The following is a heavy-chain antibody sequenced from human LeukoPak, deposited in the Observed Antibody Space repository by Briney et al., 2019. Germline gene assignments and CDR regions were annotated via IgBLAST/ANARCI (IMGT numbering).Heavy chain of an antibody. CDR2: IYSGGST. D-gene: IGHD3-22*01. V-gene: IGHV3-66*01. J-gene: IGHJ4*02. CDR3: ARDPYYYDSSSSGGPDDF. CDR1: GFTFSSYG. Sequence: GRSLRLSCAASGFTFSSYGMHWVRQAPGKGLEWVSVIYSGGSTYYADSVKGRFTISRDNSKNTLYLQMNSLRAEDTAVYYCARDPYYYDSSSSGGPDDFWGQGTLVTVSS.